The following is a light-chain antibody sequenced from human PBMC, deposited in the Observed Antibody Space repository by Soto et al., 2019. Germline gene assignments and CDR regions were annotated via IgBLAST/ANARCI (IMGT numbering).Light chain of an antibody. CDR3: QVWYRSSDVVV. CDR2: EDS. J-gene: IGLJ2*01. CDR1: NIGSKS. V-gene: IGLV3-21*02. Sequence: SYELTQPPSVSVAPGQTARITCGGNNIGSKSVHWYQQKPGQAPVLVVYEDSDRPSGITERFSGSNSGNTATLTISRVEAGYEADYHCQVWYRSSDVVVFGGGTTQTVL.